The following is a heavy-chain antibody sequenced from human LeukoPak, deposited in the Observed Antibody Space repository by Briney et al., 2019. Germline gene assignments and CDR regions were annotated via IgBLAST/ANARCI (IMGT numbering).Heavy chain of an antibody. CDR1: GFTFSSYS. D-gene: IGHD3-16*01. CDR3: VRDQGGAVSY. J-gene: IGHJ4*02. CDR2: ISSLSGTI. Sequence: PGGSLRLSCAASGFTFSSYSMNWVRQAPGKGLEWVSYISSLSGTINYADSVKGQFIISRDNAKNSMFLQRNSLRAEDTAVYYCVRDQGGAVSYWGQGTLVTVSS. V-gene: IGHV3-48*01.